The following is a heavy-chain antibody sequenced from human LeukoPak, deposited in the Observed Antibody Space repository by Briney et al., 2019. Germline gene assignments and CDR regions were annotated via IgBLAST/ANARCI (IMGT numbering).Heavy chain of an antibody. CDR3: ARGRYCSADICTGGDSFDI. V-gene: IGHV4-4*07. Sequence: SETLSLTCTVSGSSISNYYWSWIRQPAGKGLEWIGRKYARGSSNYNPPVQSRVTMSVDTSKNQFSLKLRSVTAADTAVYYCARGRYCSADICTGGDSFDIWGQGTMVSVSP. D-gene: IGHD2-15*01. J-gene: IGHJ3*02. CDR2: KYARGSS. CDR1: GSSISNYY.